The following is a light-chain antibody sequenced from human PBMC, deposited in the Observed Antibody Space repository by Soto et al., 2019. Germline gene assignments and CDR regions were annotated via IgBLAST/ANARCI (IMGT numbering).Light chain of an antibody. V-gene: IGLV2-8*01. Sequence: QSALAQPPSASGSPGQSVTISCTGTSSDVGAYNYVSWYQQHPGKAPKLIIYDVSQRPSGVPYRFSGSKSGNTASLTVSGLQAEDEAVYYCNSFAGSAHVVFGGGTKLTVL. CDR3: NSFAGSAHVV. CDR1: SSDVGAYNY. J-gene: IGLJ2*01. CDR2: DVS.